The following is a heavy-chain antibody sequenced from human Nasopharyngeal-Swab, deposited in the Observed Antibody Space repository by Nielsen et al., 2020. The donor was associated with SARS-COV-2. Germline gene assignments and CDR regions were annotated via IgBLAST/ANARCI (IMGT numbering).Heavy chain of an antibody. CDR2: INYSGAT. Sequence: RQAPGKGLAWIGEINYSGATNNNPSLESRLTMLVDTSKNQFSLRLSSVTAADTAVYYCARGARSPSGSFDFWGGRYYYYYYMDVWSRGTTVTVSS. D-gene: IGHD3-3*01. J-gene: IGHJ6*03. V-gene: IGHV4-34*01. CDR3: ARGARSPSGSFDFWGGRYYYYYYMDV.